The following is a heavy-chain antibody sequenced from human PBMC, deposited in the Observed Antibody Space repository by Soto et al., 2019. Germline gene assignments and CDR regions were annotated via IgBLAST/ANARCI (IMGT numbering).Heavy chain of an antibody. V-gene: IGHV3-33*01. CDR1: GFIFSSYC. CDR2: ISADRSNK. J-gene: IGHJ3*02. D-gene: IGHD6-6*01. CDR3: AREKGSIADPDAFDI. Sequence: GGSLRLSCAASGFIFSSYCTHWVRPPPGKGLEWVGVISADRSNKNYAESVKGRFTITRDNSKNTVYLQMSSLRAEDTAVYYCAREKGSIADPDAFDIWGQGTMVTVSS.